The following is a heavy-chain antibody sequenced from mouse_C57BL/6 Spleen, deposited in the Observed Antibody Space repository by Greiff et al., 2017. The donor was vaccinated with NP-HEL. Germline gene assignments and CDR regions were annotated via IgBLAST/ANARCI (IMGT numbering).Heavy chain of an antibody. CDR1: GFTFSDYG. CDR2: ISSGSSTI. D-gene: IGHD1-1*01. V-gene: IGHV5-17*01. J-gene: IGHJ3*01. CDR3: ARGSYYGSSYPAWFAY. Sequence: DVKLVESGGGLVKPGGSLKLSCAASGFTFSDYGMHWVRQAPEKGLEWVAYISSGSSTIYYADTVKGRFTISRDNAKNTLFLQMTSLRSEDTAMYYCARGSYYGSSYPAWFAYWGQGTLVTVSA.